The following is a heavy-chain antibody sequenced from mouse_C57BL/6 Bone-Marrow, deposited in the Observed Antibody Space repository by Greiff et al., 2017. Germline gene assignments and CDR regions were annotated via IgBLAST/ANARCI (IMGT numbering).Heavy chain of an antibody. V-gene: IGHV1-26*01. CDR2: INPNNGGT. J-gene: IGHJ2*01. D-gene: IGHD1-1*01. Sequence: VQLQQSGPELVKPGASVKISCKASGYTFTDYYMNWVKQSHGKSLAWIGDINPNNGGTRYNEKFKGKATLTVDTSSSTAYMELRSLTSEASAVYYCARDYYGSSWYFDYWGQGTMLTVSS. CDR1: GYTFTDYY. CDR3: ARDYYGSSWYFDY.